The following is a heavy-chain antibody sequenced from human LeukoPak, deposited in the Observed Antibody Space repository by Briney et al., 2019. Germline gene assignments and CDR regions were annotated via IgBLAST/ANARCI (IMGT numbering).Heavy chain of an antibody. V-gene: IGHV3-23*01. CDR3: AKTEWELPSAEFFQH. CDR1: GFTFSSCA. J-gene: IGHJ1*01. CDR2: LSGTGSRT. D-gene: IGHD1-26*01. Sequence: AGGSLRLSCAASGFTFSSCAMSWVRQAPGKGLEWVSALSGTGSRTYYADSVKGRFTISRDNSKNTLYLQMNSLRAEDTAVYYCAKTEWELPSAEFFQHWGQGTLVTVSS.